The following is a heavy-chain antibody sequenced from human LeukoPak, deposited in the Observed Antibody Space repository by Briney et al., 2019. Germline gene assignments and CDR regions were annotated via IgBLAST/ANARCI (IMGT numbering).Heavy chain of an antibody. V-gene: IGHV3-48*04. J-gene: IGHJ4*02. CDR3: ARDPYDILTGYYFDY. CDR2: ISSSSSTI. D-gene: IGHD3-9*01. CDR1: GFTFSSYS. Sequence: GGSLRLSCAASGFTFSSYSMNWVRQAPGKGLEWVSYISSSSSTIYYADSVEGRFTISRDNAKNSLYLQMNSLRAEDTAVYYCARDPYDILTGYYFDYWGQGTLVTVSS.